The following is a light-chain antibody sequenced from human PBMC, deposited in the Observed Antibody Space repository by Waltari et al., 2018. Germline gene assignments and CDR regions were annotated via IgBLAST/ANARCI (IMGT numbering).Light chain of an antibody. V-gene: IGLV3-21*02. CDR3: QVWDSTSDPL. Sequence: SYVVTQPPSVSVAPGQTARITCAGDKIGTQSVHWYQQKPGQAPVLVMYDDTDPPSGILERFSGSSSGNTATLTIGRVEAGDESDYYSQVWDSTSDPLFGVGTKLTVL. J-gene: IGLJ2*01. CDR1: KIGTQS. CDR2: DDT.